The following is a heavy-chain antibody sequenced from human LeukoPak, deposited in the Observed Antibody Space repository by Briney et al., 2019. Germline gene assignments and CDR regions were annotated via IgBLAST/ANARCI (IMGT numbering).Heavy chain of an antibody. Sequence: GGSLRLSCAASGFTFSSYAMHWVRQAPGKGLEWVAVISYDGSNKYYADSVKGRFTISRDNSKNTLYPQMNSLRGEDTAVYYCARATVAGMSGSDYWGQGTLVTVSS. V-gene: IGHV3-30-3*01. D-gene: IGHD6-19*01. J-gene: IGHJ4*02. CDR1: GFTFSSYA. CDR2: ISYDGSNK. CDR3: ARATVAGMSGSDY.